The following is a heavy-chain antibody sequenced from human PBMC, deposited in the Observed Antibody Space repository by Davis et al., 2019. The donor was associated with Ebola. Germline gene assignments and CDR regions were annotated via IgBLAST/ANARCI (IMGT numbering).Heavy chain of an antibody. V-gene: IGHV4-59*06. CDR1: GGSISSHY. D-gene: IGHD2-21*01. J-gene: IGHJ6*03. CDR2: IYYSGST. CDR3: ARKLRYYYYYMDV. Sequence: SETLSLTCAVSGGSISSHYWSWLRQPPGKGLEWIGYIYYSGSTYYNPSLKSRVTISVDTSKNQFSLKLSSVTAADTAVYYCARKLRYYYYYMDVWGKGTTVTVSS.